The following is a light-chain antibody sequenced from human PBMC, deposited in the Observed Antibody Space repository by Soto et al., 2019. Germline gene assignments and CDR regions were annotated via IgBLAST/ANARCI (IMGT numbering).Light chain of an antibody. V-gene: IGKV3-11*01. CDR3: QQYGTSPWT. CDR2: DAS. CDR1: QSVSAY. J-gene: IGKJ1*01. Sequence: EIVLTQSPATLSLSPGETATLSCRASQSVSAYLAWYQQKLGQAPRLLIYDASKRATGIPARFRGSGSGTDFSLAISRLEPEDFAVYYCQQYGTSPWTFGQGTKVDIK.